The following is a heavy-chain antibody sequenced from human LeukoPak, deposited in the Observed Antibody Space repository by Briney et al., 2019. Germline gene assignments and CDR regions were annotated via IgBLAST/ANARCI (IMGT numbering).Heavy chain of an antibody. J-gene: IGHJ4*02. CDR2: IGPHSSAT. CDR3: AREGNGLLSKDFDY. CDR1: GFTFTDYY. V-gene: IGHV1-2*02. Sequence: GASVKVSCTSPGFTFTDYYIHWVRQAPGQGLEWMGYIGPHSSATSSPQEFQGRVTMTRDTSMSTAYMELTRLTSDDTAVYYCAREGNGLLSKDFDYWGQGTLVTVSS. D-gene: IGHD2/OR15-2a*01.